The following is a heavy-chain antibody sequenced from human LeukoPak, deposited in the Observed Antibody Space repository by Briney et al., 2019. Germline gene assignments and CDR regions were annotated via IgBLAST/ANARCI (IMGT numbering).Heavy chain of an antibody. CDR3: ARWKLGGWEVFYYFDS. D-gene: IGHD3-16*01. Sequence: GGSLRLSCAASGFTFSTFAMNWVRQAPGKGLEWVSSISSSSSYIYYAGSVKGRFTISRDNAKNSLYLQMNSLRAEDTAVYYCARWKLGGWEVFYYFDSWGQGTLVTVSS. J-gene: IGHJ4*02. CDR1: GFTFSTFA. V-gene: IGHV3-21*01. CDR2: ISSSSSYI.